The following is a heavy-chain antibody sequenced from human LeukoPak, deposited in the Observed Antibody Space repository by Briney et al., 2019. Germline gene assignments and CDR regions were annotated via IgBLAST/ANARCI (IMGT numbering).Heavy chain of an antibody. CDR3: ASAVPSSSSVYYYYYMDV. CDR2: IIPIFGTA. Sequence: SVKVSCKASGYTLTSYGISWVRQAPGQGLEWMGGIIPIFGTANYAQKFQGRVTITTDESTSTAYMELSSLRSEDTAVYYCASAVPSSSSVYYYYYMDVWGKGTTVTVSS. J-gene: IGHJ6*03. V-gene: IGHV1-69*05. CDR1: GYTLTSYG. D-gene: IGHD6-6*01.